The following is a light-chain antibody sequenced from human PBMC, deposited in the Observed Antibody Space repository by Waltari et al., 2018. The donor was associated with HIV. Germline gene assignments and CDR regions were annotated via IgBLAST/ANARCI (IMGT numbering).Light chain of an antibody. CDR2: KAT. Sequence: DIQMTQSPSPLSASLRDRVTITCRASQSVSYWLAWYQQQPGKAPKLLISKATSLKSGVPSRFSGSGSGTEFTLNISSLQPDDFATYYCQQYNRYPYTFGQGTKLEIK. CDR3: QQYNRYPYT. J-gene: IGKJ2*01. V-gene: IGKV1-5*03. CDR1: QSVSYW.